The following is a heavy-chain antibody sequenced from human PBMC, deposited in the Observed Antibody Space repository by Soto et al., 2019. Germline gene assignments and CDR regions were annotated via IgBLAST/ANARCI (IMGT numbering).Heavy chain of an antibody. CDR2: IRETGNT. V-gene: IGHV3-23*01. Sequence: GSLRLSCAASGFTFSSYAMSWIRQAPGKGLEWVSTIRETGNTYYADSVRGRFATSRDNSENTLYLQMSSLRSEDTAVYYCARDLVMSHPEYCFDYWGQGTLVTVSS. D-gene: IGHD2-8*01. CDR1: GFTFSSYA. J-gene: IGHJ4*02. CDR3: ARDLVMSHPEYCFDY.